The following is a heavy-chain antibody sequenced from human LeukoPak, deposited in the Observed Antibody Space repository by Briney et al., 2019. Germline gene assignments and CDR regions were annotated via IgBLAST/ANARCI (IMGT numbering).Heavy chain of an antibody. J-gene: IGHJ4*01. V-gene: IGHV3-7*03. D-gene: IGHD1-14*01. Sequence: GGALMLSFSAPGFPFRSYLMNWGRPAPGKGAGGVAKIKQDGSEKNYVDSVKGRFIISRDNAKNSLYLQMNSLRVDDTAVYYCAGGSGSITGDWGHGTLVPVSS. CDR1: GFPFRSYL. CDR2: IKQDGSEK. CDR3: AGGSGSITGD.